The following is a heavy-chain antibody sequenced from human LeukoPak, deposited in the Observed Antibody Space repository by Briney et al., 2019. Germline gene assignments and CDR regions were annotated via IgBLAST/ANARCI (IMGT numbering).Heavy chain of an antibody. CDR2: IWYDGSNK. V-gene: IGHV3-33*01. CDR3: ARSNNGGWGYCDY. D-gene: IGHD3-16*01. CDR1: GFSFSNYG. Sequence: PGGSLRLSCAASGFSFSNYGMHWVRQAPGKGLEWVAVIWYDGSNKYYADSVKGRFTISRDNSKNTLYVQMCSLRAEDTAVYYCARSNNGGWGYCDYWGQGSLVTVSS. J-gene: IGHJ4*02.